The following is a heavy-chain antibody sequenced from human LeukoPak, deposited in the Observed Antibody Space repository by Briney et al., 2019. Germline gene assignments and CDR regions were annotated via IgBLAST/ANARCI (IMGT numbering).Heavy chain of an antibody. CDR2: ISASDGNT. CDR3: AKSDCGTIGCKRLHY. D-gene: IGHD4/OR15-4a*01. J-gene: IGHJ4*02. CDR1: GFTFSNHA. Sequence: GGSLRLSCAASGFTFSNHAMHWVRQAPGKGLEWVSGISASDGNTYYADSVKGRFTISTDNSKNTLYLQMNSLRAEDTALFYCAKSDCGTIGCKRLHYWGQGTLVTVSS. V-gene: IGHV3-23*01.